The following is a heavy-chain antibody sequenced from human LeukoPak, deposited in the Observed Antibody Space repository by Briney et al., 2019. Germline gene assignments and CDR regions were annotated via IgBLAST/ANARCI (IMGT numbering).Heavy chain of an antibody. CDR1: GGSISSSSNY. J-gene: IGHJ4*02. CDR2: IYYSGTT. Sequence: SETLSLTCTVSGGSISSSSNYWGWIRQPPGKGLEWIGSIYYSGTTYYNPSLKSRVTISVDTSKNQFSLKLRSVTAADTAVYYCATTTIRLGYWGQGTLVTVSS. D-gene: IGHD1-26*01. V-gene: IGHV4-39*07. CDR3: ATTTIRLGY.